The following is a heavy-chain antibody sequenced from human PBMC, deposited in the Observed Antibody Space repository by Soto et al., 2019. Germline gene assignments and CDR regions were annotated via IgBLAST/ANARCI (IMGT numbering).Heavy chain of an antibody. J-gene: IGHJ3*02. CDR3: AREGGGPITMIVVASDAFDI. D-gene: IGHD3-22*01. CDR1: GGAISSYY. V-gene: IGHV4-4*07. CDR2: IYTSGST. Sequence: PSETLSLTCTVAGGAISSYYWSWIRQPVGKGLEWLRRIYTSGSTNYNPSLKSRDTMSVDTSKNQFSRKLSSGTAADTAVYYCAREGGGPITMIVVASDAFDIWGQGTMVTVSS.